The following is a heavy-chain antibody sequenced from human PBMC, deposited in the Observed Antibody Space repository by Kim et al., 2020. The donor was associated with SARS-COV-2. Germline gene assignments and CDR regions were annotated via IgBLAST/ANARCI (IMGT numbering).Heavy chain of an antibody. CDR3: ARGRFEYSSSSRLGY. CDR2: INHSGST. CDR1: GGSFSGYY. V-gene: IGHV4-34*01. Sequence: SETLSLTCAVYGGSFSGYYWSWIRQPPGKGLEWIGEINHSGSTNYNPSLKSRVTISVDTSKNQFSLKLSSVTAADTAVYYCARGRFEYSSSSRLGYWGQGTLVTVAS. D-gene: IGHD6-6*01. J-gene: IGHJ4*02.